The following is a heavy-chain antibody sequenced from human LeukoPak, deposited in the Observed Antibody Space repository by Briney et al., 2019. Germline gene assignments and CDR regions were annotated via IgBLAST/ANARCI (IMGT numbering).Heavy chain of an antibody. Sequence: GGSLRLSCAASGFTFRNYVIHWVRQAPGKGLEWVAVTSSDLNVKLYADSVKGRFTISRDNSKNTLYLQMNSLRVDETAIYYCARTAWNYFGSGNYYAPDYWGQGTLVTVSS. CDR2: TSSDLNVK. V-gene: IGHV3-30-3*01. CDR3: ARTAWNYFGSGNYYAPDY. CDR1: GFTFRNYV. D-gene: IGHD3-10*01. J-gene: IGHJ4*02.